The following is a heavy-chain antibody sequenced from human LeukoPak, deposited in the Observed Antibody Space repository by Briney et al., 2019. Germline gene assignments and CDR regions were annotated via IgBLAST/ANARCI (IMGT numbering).Heavy chain of an antibody. J-gene: IGHJ4*02. D-gene: IGHD5-18*01. CDR2: ISGSGGST. Sequence: GGSLRLSCAASGFTLSSYAMSWVRQAPGKGLEWVSAISGSGGSTYYADSVKGRFTISRDNSKNTLYLQMNSLRAEDTAVYYCAKGEDTAMAGSYDYWGQGTLVTVSS. V-gene: IGHV3-23*01. CDR3: AKGEDTAMAGSYDY. CDR1: GFTLSSYA.